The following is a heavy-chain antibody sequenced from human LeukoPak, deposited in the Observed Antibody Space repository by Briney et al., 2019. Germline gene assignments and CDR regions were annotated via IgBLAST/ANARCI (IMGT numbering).Heavy chain of an antibody. CDR2: IYYSGST. CDR1: GGSFSGYY. J-gene: IGHJ3*02. V-gene: IGHV4-59*12. D-gene: IGHD6-6*01. Sequence: PSETLSLTCAVYGGSFSGYYWSWIRQPPGKGLEWIGYIYYSGSTSYNPSLKSRVTISVDTSKNQFSLKLSSVTAADTAVYYCARDEYSSSSDAFDIWGQGTMVTVSS. CDR3: ARDEYSSSSDAFDI.